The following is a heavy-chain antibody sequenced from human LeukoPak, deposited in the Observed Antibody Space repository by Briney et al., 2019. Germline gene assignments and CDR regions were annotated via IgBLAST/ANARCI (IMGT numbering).Heavy chain of an antibody. CDR1: GYTFTGYY. J-gene: IGHJ5*02. Sequence: ASVKVSCKASGYTFTGYYMHWVGQAPGQGLAWMGGIITIFGTANYAQRFQGRVTITADKSTSTAYMELSSLRFEDTAVYYCARGIRRNINYWFDPWGQGTLVTVSS. CDR2: IITIFGTA. CDR3: ARGIRRNINYWFDP. D-gene: IGHD3-3*02. V-gene: IGHV1-69*06.